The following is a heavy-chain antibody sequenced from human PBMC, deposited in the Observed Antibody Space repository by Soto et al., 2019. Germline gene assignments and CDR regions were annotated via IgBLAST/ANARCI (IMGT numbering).Heavy chain of an antibody. D-gene: IGHD6-19*01. J-gene: IGHJ4*02. CDR1: GASVSSNSAS. Sequence: SQTLSLTCAISGASVSSNSASWNWIRQSPSRGLEWLGRTYYRSRWYNDYAESVKSRISINPDTSKNQFSLQLNSVTPEDTAVYYCAICNHGVEVANFASWCPGTLVTVSS. CDR3: AICNHGVEVANFAS. V-gene: IGHV6-1*01. CDR2: TYYRSRWYN.